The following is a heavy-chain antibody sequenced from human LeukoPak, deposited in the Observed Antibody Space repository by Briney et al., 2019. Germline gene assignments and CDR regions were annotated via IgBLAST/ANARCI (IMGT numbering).Heavy chain of an antibody. CDR2: INHSGST. V-gene: IGHV4-34*01. Sequence: SETLSLTCAVYGGSFSGYYWSWIRQPPGKGLEWIGEINHSGSTNYNPSLKSRVTISVDTPKNQFSLRLSSVTAADTAVYYCARIYLAASGNTWGQGTLVTVSS. CDR3: ARIYLAASGNT. J-gene: IGHJ5*02. CDR1: GGSFSGYY. D-gene: IGHD6-13*01.